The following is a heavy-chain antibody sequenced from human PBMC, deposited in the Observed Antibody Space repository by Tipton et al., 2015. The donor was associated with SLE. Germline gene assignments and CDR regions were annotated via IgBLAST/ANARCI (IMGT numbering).Heavy chain of an antibody. CDR3: ARGEAAYNNEFDY. CDR2: ISTSGSTI. Sequence: SLRLSCAASGFIFSDYYMSWIRQAPGKGLECVAYISTSGSTIYYADSVKGRFTISRDNAKNSLYLQMTSLRPEDTAMYYCARGEAAYNNEFDYWGQGTLVTVSS. V-gene: IGHV3-11*04. CDR1: GFIFSDYY. J-gene: IGHJ4*02. D-gene: IGHD4-11*01.